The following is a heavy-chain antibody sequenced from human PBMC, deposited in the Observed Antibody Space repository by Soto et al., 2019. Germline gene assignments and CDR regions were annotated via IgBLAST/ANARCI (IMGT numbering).Heavy chain of an antibody. Sequence: XETLSLTCTVSGVSVSSGSFYWAWIRQPPGKGLEWIGFGSYSGTTNYKPSLKSRVTISVDTSRSQISLKVSSLTAADTAVYYCARGATVTQYDSWGQGNLVTVSS. CDR2: GSYSGTT. CDR3: ARGATVTQYDS. D-gene: IGHD4-17*01. J-gene: IGHJ4*02. CDR1: GVSVSSGSFY. V-gene: IGHV4-61*01.